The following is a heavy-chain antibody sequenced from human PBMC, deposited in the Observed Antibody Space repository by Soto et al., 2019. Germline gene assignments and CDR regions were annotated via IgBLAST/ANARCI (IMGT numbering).Heavy chain of an antibody. J-gene: IGHJ4*02. Sequence: GSLRLSCTASGFTFGDYAMSWFRQAPGKGLEWVGFIRSKAYGGTTEYAASVKGRFTISRDDSKSIAYLQMNSLKTEDTAVYYCTRDMHYYDSSGYGTIDYWGQGTLVTVSS. CDR1: GFTFGDYA. CDR2: IRSKAYGGTT. D-gene: IGHD3-22*01. CDR3: TRDMHYYDSSGYGTIDY. V-gene: IGHV3-49*03.